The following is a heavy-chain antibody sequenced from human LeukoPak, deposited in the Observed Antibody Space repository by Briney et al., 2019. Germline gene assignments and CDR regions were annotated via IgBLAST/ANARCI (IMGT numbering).Heavy chain of an antibody. CDR3: ARGIPPAATSVDY. Sequence: LETLSLTCAVYGGSFNGYYWSWIRQPPGKGLEWIGEINHSGSTNYNPSLKSRVTISVDTSKNQFSLKLSSVTAADTAVYYCARGIPPAATSVDYWGQGTLVTVSS. J-gene: IGHJ4*02. D-gene: IGHD2-15*01. CDR2: INHSGST. CDR1: GGSFNGYY. V-gene: IGHV4-34*01.